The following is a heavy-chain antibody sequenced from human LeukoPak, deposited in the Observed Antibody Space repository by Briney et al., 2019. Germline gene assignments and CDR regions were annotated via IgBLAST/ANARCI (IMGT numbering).Heavy chain of an antibody. CDR1: GFTFSSHA. D-gene: IGHD3-3*01. J-gene: IGHJ6*02. V-gene: IGHV3-23*01. CDR3: VRTIGLHV. CDR2: ISGSGGST. Sequence: GGSLTLSCAASGFTFSSHAMSWLRQPPGKGLEWISAISGSGGSTYYPASETGRFTVSRDKSKNTAYLQIYGLGADGTVLYCGVRTIGLHVWGQEPRVTVSS.